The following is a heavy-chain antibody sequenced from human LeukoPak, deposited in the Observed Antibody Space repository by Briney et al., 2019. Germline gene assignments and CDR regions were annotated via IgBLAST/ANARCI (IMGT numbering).Heavy chain of an antibody. CDR2: IRYDGSDK. CDR3: AKVQGLTSAPYYMDV. V-gene: IGHV3-30*02. D-gene: IGHD2-2*01. CDR1: GFSFRSYG. Sequence: PGGSLRLSCAASGFSFRSYGMHWVRQAPGKGLEWVTFIRYDGSDKRYADSVKGRLTISRDNAKNTLYLQMNNLRAEDTAVYHCAKVQGLTSAPYYMDVWGKGTMVIVSS. J-gene: IGHJ6*03.